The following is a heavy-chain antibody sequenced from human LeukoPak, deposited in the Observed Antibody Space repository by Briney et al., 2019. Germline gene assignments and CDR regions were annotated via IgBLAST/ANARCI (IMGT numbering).Heavy chain of an antibody. CDR3: ARDGYGSGTYYPNRFDP. V-gene: IGHV3-48*03. CDR1: GFTFSSYE. D-gene: IGHD3-10*01. J-gene: IGHJ5*02. Sequence: GGSLRLSCAASGFTFSSYEMSWVRQAPGKGLEWVSYISNSGSTIFYADSVKGRFTISRDNAKNSLHLQMNSLRAEDTAVYYCARDGYGSGTYYPNRFDPWGQGTLVTVSS. CDR2: ISNSGSTI.